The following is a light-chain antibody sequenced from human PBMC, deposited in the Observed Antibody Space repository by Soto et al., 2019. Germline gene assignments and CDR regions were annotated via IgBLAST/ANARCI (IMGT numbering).Light chain of an antibody. CDR2: GAS. CDR1: HSVSSN. J-gene: IGKJ5*01. Sequence: EIVMTQSPATLSVSPGERATLSCRASHSVSSNLAWYQQKLGQAPRLLIYGASTRATGIPARFSGSGSGTEFTLAISSLQSEDFAVYYCQQYNNWPPITFGHGTRLEIK. V-gene: IGKV3-15*01. CDR3: QQYNNWPPIT.